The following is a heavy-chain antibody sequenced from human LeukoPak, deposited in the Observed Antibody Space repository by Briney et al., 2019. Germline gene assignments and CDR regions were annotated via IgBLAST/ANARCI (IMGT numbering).Heavy chain of an antibody. CDR2: IHSNGSN. V-gene: IGHV4-59*01. Sequence: SETLSLTCTVSGGSISSYYWSWIRQPPRKGLEWIGYIHSNGSNNYKPSLKSRVTVSVDTSKNQFSLKLTSVTAADTAVYFCAKGVTTFDSWGQGALLADSS. D-gene: IGHD4-17*01. CDR3: AKGVTTFDS. J-gene: IGHJ4*02. CDR1: GGSISSYY.